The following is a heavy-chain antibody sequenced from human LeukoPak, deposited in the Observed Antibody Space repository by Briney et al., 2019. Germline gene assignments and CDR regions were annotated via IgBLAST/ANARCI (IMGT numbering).Heavy chain of an antibody. J-gene: IGHJ5*02. CDR1: GFIVNSYA. CDR2: IYSDGVT. Sequence: GGSLRLSCAASGFIVNSYAMSWVRQAPGKGLAWVSLIYSDGVTQYADSVKGRFTISRDNSKNTLYLQMNSLRDEDTAVYFCARDRAEGKPGVEFDPWGQGTLVTVSS. V-gene: IGHV3-66*02. CDR3: ARDRAEGKPGVEFDP.